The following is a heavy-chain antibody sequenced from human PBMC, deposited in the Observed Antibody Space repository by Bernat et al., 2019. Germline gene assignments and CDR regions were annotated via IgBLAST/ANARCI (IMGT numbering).Heavy chain of an antibody. Sequence: QVQLQESGPGLVKPSETLALTCTVSGGSINSFYWSWIRQPPGKGLEWIAYVSNSGASKYNPSLRSRVTISIDPSNNQFSLKLNSVTAADTAVYYCARGGLLWFGDPFDFWGQGTLVTVSS. D-gene: IGHD3-10*01. CDR2: VSNSGAS. J-gene: IGHJ4*02. CDR3: ARGGLLWFGDPFDF. V-gene: IGHV4-59*01. CDR1: GGSINSFY.